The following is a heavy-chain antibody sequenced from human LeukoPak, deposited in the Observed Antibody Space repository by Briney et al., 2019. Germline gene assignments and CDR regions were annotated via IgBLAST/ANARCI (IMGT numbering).Heavy chain of an antibody. CDR1: GYTLTELS. V-gene: IGHV1-24*01. CDR3: ATDPRGYCSSTSCPPYFDY. D-gene: IGHD2-2*01. CDR2: FDPEDGET. J-gene: IGHJ4*02. Sequence: ASVKVSCKVSGYTLTELSMHWVRQAPGKGLEWMGGFDPEDGETIYAQKFQGRVTMTEDTSTDTAYMELSSLRSEDTAVYYCATDPRGYCSSTSCPPYFDYWGQGTLVTVSS.